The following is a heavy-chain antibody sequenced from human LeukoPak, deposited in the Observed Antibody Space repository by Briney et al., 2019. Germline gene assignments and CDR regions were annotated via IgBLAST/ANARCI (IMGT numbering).Heavy chain of an antibody. V-gene: IGHV3-7*03. CDR3: ARRCSGGSCYPRAEYFQH. Sequence: GGSLRLSCAASGFTFSSYWMSWVRQAPGKGLEWVANIKQGGSEKYYVDSVKGRFTISRDNAKNSLYLQMNSLRAEDTAVYYCARRCSGGSCYPRAEYFQHWGQGTLVTVSS. CDR1: GFTFSSYW. D-gene: IGHD2-15*01. CDR2: IKQGGSEK. J-gene: IGHJ1*01.